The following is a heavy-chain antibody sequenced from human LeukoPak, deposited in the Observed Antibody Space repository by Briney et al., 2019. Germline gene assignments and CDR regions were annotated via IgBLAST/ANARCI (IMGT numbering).Heavy chain of an antibody. Sequence: GASVKVSCKVSGYTLTELSMHWVRQAPGRGLEWMGGFDPEDGETIYAQKFHGRVTMTEDTSTDTAYMELSSLRSEDTAVYYCATISGSYSEFDYWGQGTLVTVSS. CDR1: GYTLTELS. D-gene: IGHD1-26*01. J-gene: IGHJ4*02. CDR2: FDPEDGET. V-gene: IGHV1-24*01. CDR3: ATISGSYSEFDY.